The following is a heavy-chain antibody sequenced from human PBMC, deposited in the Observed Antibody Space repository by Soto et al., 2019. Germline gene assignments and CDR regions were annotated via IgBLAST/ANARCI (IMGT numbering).Heavy chain of an antibody. CDR3: SSVGIGTAPAGFDY. CDR1: GGTFSSYA. D-gene: IGHD1-1*01. J-gene: IGHJ4*02. Sequence: QVQLVQSGAEVKKPGSSVKVSCKASGGTFSSYAISWVRQAPGQGLEWMGGIIPIFGTANYAQKLQGRVTITADESTSTASMELSSLRSEDTAVYYCSSVGIGTAPAGFDYWGQGNLVPVPS. V-gene: IGHV1-69*12. CDR2: IIPIFGTA.